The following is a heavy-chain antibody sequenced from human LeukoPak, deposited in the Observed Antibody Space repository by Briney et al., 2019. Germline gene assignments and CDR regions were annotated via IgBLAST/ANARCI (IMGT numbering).Heavy chain of an antibody. CDR2: IYPGDSDT. CDR1: GHSFTSFW. D-gene: IGHD2-21*02. Sequence: GESLKISCKGSGHSFTSFWIGWVRQMPGKGLEWMGIIYPGDSDTRYSPSFQGQVTISADKSITTAYLQWSSLKASDTAMYYCARHPYCGGDCYPPLWDWGQGTLVTVSS. CDR3: ARHPYCGGDCYPPLWD. J-gene: IGHJ4*02. V-gene: IGHV5-51*01.